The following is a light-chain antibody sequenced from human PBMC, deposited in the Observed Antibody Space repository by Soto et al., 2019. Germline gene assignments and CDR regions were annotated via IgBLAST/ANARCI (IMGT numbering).Light chain of an antibody. CDR3: QQLSNWPRT. CDR1: QSVSGY. J-gene: IGKJ3*01. CDR2: DAS. V-gene: IGKV3-11*01. Sequence: EIVLTQSPATLSLSPGERATLSCRASQSVSGYLAWYQQKPGQAPRLLIYDASNRATGIPARFSGSGSGTDLTLTISSLEPEDFAVYYCQQLSNWPRTFGPGTKVDLK.